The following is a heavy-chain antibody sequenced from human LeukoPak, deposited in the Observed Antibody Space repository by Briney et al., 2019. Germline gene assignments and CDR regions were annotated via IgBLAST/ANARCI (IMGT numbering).Heavy chain of an antibody. CDR3: ARDHPDILTGYYTFDI. J-gene: IGHJ3*02. CDR1: GYTFTSYG. V-gene: IGHV1-18*01. D-gene: IGHD3-9*01. CDR2: ISAYNGNT. Sequence: ASVKVSCKASGYTFTSYGISWVRQAPGQGLEWMGWISAYNGNTNYAQKLQGRVTMTTDTSTSTAYMELRSLRSDDTAVYYCARDHPDILTGYYTFDIWGQGTMVTVSS.